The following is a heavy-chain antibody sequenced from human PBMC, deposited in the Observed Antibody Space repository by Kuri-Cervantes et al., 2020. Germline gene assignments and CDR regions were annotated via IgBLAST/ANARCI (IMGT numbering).Heavy chain of an antibody. V-gene: IGHV1-24*01. CDR2: FDPEDGET. CDR1: GYTLTELS. CDR3: ATAVTGLSPGHDAFDI. Sequence: ASVKVSCKVFGYTLTELSMHWVRQAPGKGLEWMGGFDPEDGETIYAQKFQGRVTMTEDTSTDTAYMGLSSLRSEDTAVYYRATAVTGLSPGHDAFDIWGQGTMVTVSS. J-gene: IGHJ3*02. D-gene: IGHD1-20*01.